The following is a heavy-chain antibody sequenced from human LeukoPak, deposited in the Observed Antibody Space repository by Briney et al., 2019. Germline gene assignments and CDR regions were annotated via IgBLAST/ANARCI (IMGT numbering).Heavy chain of an antibody. D-gene: IGHD5-12*01. Sequence: GGSLRLSCAASGFTFSSYAMSWVRQAPGKGLEWVSAISGSGGSTYYADSVKGGFTISRDNSKNTLYLQMNSLRAEDTAVYYCAKGGDLSRWWLRSAFDIWGQGTMVTVSS. CDR3: AKGGDLSRWWLRSAFDI. CDR2: ISGSGGST. V-gene: IGHV3-23*01. CDR1: GFTFSSYA. J-gene: IGHJ3*02.